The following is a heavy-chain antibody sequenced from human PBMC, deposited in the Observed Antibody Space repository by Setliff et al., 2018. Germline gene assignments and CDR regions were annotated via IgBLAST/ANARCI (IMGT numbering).Heavy chain of an antibody. V-gene: IGHV1-18*01. CDR3: ARDLRVFARLIYYMDV. D-gene: IGHD2-8*01. CDR2: ISAYNGNT. J-gene: IGHJ6*03. Sequence: ASVKVSCKASGYTFTSYGISWVRQAPGQGLEWMGWISAYNGNTNYAQKLQGRVTMTTDTSTSTAYMELRSLRSDDTAVYYCARDLRVFARLIYYMDVWGKGTTVTVSS. CDR1: GYTFTSYG.